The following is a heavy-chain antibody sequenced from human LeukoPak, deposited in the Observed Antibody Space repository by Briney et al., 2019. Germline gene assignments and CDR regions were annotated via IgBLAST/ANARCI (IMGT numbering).Heavy chain of an antibody. CDR1: GFTVSSNY. CDR3: AMAEQPAFDY. Sequence: GGSLRLSCAASGFTVSSNYMSWVRQAPGKGLEWVSVIYSGGSTYYADSVKGRFTISRDNSKNTLYLQMDSLRAEDTAVYYCAMAEQPAFDYWGQGTLVTVSS. CDR2: IYSGGST. J-gene: IGHJ4*02. V-gene: IGHV3-53*01.